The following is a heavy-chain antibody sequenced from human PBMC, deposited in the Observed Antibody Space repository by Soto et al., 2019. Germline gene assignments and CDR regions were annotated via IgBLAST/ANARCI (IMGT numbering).Heavy chain of an antibody. CDR1: EFPFSTYA. CDR2: ISVSGGST. Sequence: GGSLRLSCAASEFPFSTYAMSLVRQSPGKGLEWVSAISVSGGSTYYADSVKGRFTISRDTSKNTLYPQMNSLRAEDTALYYCAKSYSSNWDDYFDYWGQGTLVTVSS. V-gene: IGHV3-23*01. J-gene: IGHJ4*02. CDR3: AKSYSSNWDDYFDY. D-gene: IGHD6-13*01.